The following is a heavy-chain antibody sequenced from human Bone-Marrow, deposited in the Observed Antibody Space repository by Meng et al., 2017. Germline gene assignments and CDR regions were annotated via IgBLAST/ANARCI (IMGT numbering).Heavy chain of an antibody. J-gene: IGHJ4*02. CDR3: ARELPGIAAADLLILFDY. CDR1: GGSISSGGYY. CDR2: IYYSGST. D-gene: IGHD6-13*01. Sequence: SETLSLTCTVSGGSISSGGYYWSWIRQHPGKGLEWIGYIYYSGSTYYNPSLKSRVTISVDTSKNQFSLKLSSVTAADTAVYYCARELPGIAAADLLILFDYWGQGTLVTVSS. V-gene: IGHV4-31*03.